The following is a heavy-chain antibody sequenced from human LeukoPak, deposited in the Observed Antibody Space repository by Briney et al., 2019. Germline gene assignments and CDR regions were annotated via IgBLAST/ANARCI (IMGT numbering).Heavy chain of an antibody. CDR2: FYDSGNT. J-gene: IGHJ3*02. V-gene: IGHV4-38-2*02. CDR1: GYSISSGYY. CDR3: ARGDPPWYAFDI. D-gene: IGHD2-21*02. Sequence: SETLSLTCTVSGYSISSGYYWGWIRQPPGKGLEWIGSFYDSGNTYYNPSLKSRVTISVDTSKNHFSLKLSSVTAADTAVYYCARGDPPWYAFDIWGQGTMVTVSS.